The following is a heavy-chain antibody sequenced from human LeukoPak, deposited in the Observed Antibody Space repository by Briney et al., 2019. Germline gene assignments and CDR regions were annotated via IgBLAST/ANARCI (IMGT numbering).Heavy chain of an antibody. V-gene: IGHV4-59*01. CDR2: IYYSGTT. CDR3: ARIMQTPWGMDV. J-gene: IGHJ6*02. CDR1: GGSFSGYY. Sequence: NPSETLSLTCAVYGGSFSGYYWSWIRQPPGKGLEYIGYIYYSGTTDYNPSLKSRVTISVDTSKNQFSLKVTSVSAADTAVYYCARIMQTPWGMDVWGQGTTVTVSS. D-gene: IGHD2-15*01.